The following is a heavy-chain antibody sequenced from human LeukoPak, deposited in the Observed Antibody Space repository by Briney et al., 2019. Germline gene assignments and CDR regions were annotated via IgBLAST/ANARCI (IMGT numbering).Heavy chain of an antibody. J-gene: IGHJ3*02. Sequence: PSQTLSLTCAISGDSVSSNSAAWNWIRQSPSRGLEWLGRTYYRSKWYNDYAVSVKSRITINPDTSKNQFSLQLNSVTPEDTAVYYCARDWVEYSSSLGAFDIWGQGTMVTVSS. CDR1: GDSVSSNSAA. CDR2: TYYRSKWYN. CDR3: ARDWVEYSSSLGAFDI. D-gene: IGHD6-6*01. V-gene: IGHV6-1*01.